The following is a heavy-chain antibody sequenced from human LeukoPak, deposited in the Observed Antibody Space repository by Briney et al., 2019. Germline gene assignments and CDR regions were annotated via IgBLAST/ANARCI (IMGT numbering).Heavy chain of an antibody. V-gene: IGHV4-61*02. CDR3: ARASYSYDINGWVPFDY. Sequence: SETLSLTCTVSGGSISSSSYYWSWIRQPAGKGLEWIGRIYTSGSTNYNPSLKSRVTISGDTSKNQFSLRLSSVTAADTAVYYCARASYSYDINGWVPFDYWGQGTLVTVSS. CDR2: IYTSGST. D-gene: IGHD3-22*01. J-gene: IGHJ4*02. CDR1: GGSISSSSYY.